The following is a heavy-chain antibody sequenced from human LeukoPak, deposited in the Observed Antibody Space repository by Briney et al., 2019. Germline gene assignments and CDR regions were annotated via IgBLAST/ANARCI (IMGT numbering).Heavy chain of an antibody. V-gene: IGHV3-21*01. D-gene: IGHD3-10*01. J-gene: IGHJ4*02. CDR1: GFTFSSYT. Sequence: GSLRLSCAASGFTFSSYTMNWVRLAPGKGLQWVSFISTSSSYIYYADSVKGRFTVSRDNAKNSLYLQMNSLRAEDTAVYYCAKDRKSGWFGEFGNWGQGTLVMVSS. CDR3: AKDRKSGWFGEFGN. CDR2: ISTSSSYI.